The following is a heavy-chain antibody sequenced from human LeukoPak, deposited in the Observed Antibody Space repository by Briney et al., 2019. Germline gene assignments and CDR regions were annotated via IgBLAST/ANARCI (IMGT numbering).Heavy chain of an antibody. CDR1: GYTFTSYY. D-gene: IGHD3-22*01. J-gene: IGHJ4*02. CDR2: INPSGGST. Sequence: AASVKVSCKASGYTFTSYYMHWVRQAPGQGLEWMGIINPSGGSTSYAQKFQGRVTMTRDTSTSTVYMELSSLRSEDTAVYYCARDYYDSSGRNSLPDYWGQGTLVTVSS. V-gene: IGHV1-46*01. CDR3: ARDYYDSSGRNSLPDY.